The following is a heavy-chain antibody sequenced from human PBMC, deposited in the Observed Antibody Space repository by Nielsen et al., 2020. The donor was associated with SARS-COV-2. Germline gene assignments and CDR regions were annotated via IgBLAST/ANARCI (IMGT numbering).Heavy chain of an antibody. D-gene: IGHD6-19*01. CDR2: IFDSGRI. Sequence: SEILSLTCTVSGDSMSSGDYFWTWIRQPPGKGLEWIGHIFDSGRIYYNPSLKSRLTISVDTSRNQFSLNLTSVTAADTAVYYCARLISGDFPYYFDYWGQGSLVTVSS. CDR3: ARLISGDFPYYFDY. J-gene: IGHJ4*02. V-gene: IGHV4-30-4*01. CDR1: GDSMSSGDYF.